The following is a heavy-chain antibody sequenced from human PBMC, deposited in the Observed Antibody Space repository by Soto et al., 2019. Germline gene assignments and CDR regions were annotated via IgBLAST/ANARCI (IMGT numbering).Heavy chain of an antibody. CDR3: ARSSRSYFDY. V-gene: IGHV4-31*03. CDR2: IYDSGST. Sequence: QVQLQELGPGLVKPSQTLSLTCTVSGGSISRSGYFWGWVRQHPGKGLEWIGYIYDSGSTYYNPSLNSRVSLSVDTSKNQFSLNLTSVTAADTAMCYCARSSRSYFDYWGQGTLVTVSS. CDR1: GGSISRSGYF. J-gene: IGHJ4*02.